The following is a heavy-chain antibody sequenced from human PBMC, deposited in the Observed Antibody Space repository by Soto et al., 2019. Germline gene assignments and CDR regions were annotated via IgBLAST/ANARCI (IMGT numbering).Heavy chain of an antibody. CDR3: ARAWFGELLTADY. V-gene: IGHV3-48*01. CDR2: ISSSSSTI. CDR1: GFTFSSYS. J-gene: IGHJ4*02. D-gene: IGHD3-10*01. Sequence: GVSLRISCAASGFTFSSYSMNLVRQAPGKGLEWVSYISSSSSTIYYADSVKGRFTISRDNAKNSLYLQMNSLRAEDTAVYYCARAWFGELLTADYWGQGTLVTVSS.